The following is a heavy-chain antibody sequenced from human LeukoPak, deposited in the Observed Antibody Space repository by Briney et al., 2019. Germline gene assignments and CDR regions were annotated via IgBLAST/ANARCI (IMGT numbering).Heavy chain of an antibody. CDR2: IYYSGST. Sequence: KSSETLSLTCTVSGGSISSYYWSWIRQPPGKGLEWIGYIYYSGSTYYNPSLKSRVTISVDTSKNQFPLKLSSVTAADTAVYYCARVGGYCTNGVCYSYYYMDVWGKGTTVTVSS. D-gene: IGHD2-8*01. J-gene: IGHJ6*03. CDR3: ARVGGYCTNGVCYSYYYMDV. V-gene: IGHV4-59*08. CDR1: GGSISSYY.